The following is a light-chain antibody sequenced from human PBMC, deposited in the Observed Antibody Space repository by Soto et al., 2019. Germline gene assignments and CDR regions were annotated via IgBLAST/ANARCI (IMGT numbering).Light chain of an antibody. CDR1: SSNIGGNS. CDR3: GTWDNSLGGLFV. J-gene: IGLJ1*01. CDR2: DDN. V-gene: IGLV1-51*01. Sequence: QSVLAQPPSVSAAPGQKVTISCSGSSSNIGGNSVSWYQQLPGTAPKLLIYDDNKRPSGIPDRFSGSKSGTSATLGITGLQTGDEADYYCGTWDNSLGGLFVFGTGTKVTVL.